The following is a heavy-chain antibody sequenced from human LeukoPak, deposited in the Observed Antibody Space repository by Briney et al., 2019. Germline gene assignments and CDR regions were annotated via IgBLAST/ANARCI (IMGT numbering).Heavy chain of an antibody. CDR1: GDSFSSVTDY. V-gene: IGHV4-39*07. D-gene: IGHD6-13*01. J-gene: IGHJ5*02. CDR2: IYYSGST. Sequence: PSETLSLTCTVSGDSFSSVTDYWGWIRQPPGKGLEWIGSIYYSGSTYYNPSLKSRVTISVDTSKNQFSLKVSSVTAADTAAYYCAREGDSSSWSHPNWFDPWGQGTLVTVSS. CDR3: AREGDSSSWSHPNWFDP.